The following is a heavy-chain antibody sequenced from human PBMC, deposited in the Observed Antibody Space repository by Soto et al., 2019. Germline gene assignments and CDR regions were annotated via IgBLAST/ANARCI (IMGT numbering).Heavy chain of an antibody. CDR3: ARVYGDYHGYTFDY. Sequence: GASVKVSCKASGYTFTGYYMHWVRQAPGQGLEWMGWINPNRGGTNYAQKFQGWVTMTRDTSISTAYMELSRLRSDDTAVYYCARVYGDYHGYTFDYWGQGTMVTVSS. CDR1: GYTFTGYY. D-gene: IGHD4-17*01. CDR2: INPNRGGT. V-gene: IGHV1-2*04. J-gene: IGHJ4*02.